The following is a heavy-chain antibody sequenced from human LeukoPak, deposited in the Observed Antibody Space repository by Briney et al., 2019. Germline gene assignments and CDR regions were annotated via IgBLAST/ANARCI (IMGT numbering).Heavy chain of an antibody. Sequence: GGSLRLSCAASGFTFSSNAMSWVRQAGGKGLEWVSAISGSGGKTFYADSVKGRFTISRDNSKNTLYLQMNSLRAADTAIYYCAKDARRSSGWYFFDHWGQGTLVTVSS. J-gene: IGHJ4*02. CDR3: AKDARRSSGWYFFDH. D-gene: IGHD6-19*01. CDR2: ISGSGGKT. CDR1: GFTFSSNA. V-gene: IGHV3-23*01.